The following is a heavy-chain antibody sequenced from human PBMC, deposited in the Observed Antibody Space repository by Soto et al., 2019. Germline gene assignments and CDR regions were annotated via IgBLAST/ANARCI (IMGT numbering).Heavy chain of an antibody. CDR3: ARTWSYDFWSGYYNPPDY. Sequence: GSGPTLVNPTQTLTLTCTFSGFSLSTSGMCVSWIRQPPGKALEWLALIDWDDDKYYSTSLKTRLTISKDTSKNQVVLTMTNMDPVDTATYYCARTWSYDFWSGYYNPPDYWGQGTLVTVSS. CDR1: GFSLSTSGMC. D-gene: IGHD3-3*01. J-gene: IGHJ4*02. CDR2: IDWDDDK. V-gene: IGHV2-70*01.